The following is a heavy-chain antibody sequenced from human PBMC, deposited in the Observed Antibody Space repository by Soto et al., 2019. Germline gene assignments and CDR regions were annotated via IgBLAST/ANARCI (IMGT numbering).Heavy chain of an antibody. CDR1: GYTFTTYD. CDR2: ISAYNGNT. J-gene: IGHJ4*02. V-gene: IGHV1-18*01. Sequence: ASVKVSCKASGYTFTTYDISWVRQAPGQGLEWMGWISAYNGNTNYAQKLQGRVTMTTDTSKNQFSLHLSSVTPEDTAVYYCARVQHPAYFDYWGQGTPVTVSS. CDR3: ARVQHPAYFDY.